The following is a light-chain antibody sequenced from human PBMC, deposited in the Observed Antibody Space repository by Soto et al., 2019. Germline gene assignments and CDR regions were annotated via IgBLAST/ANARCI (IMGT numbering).Light chain of an antibody. V-gene: IGKV1-5*01. Sequence: DIQMTQSPSTLSASVGDRVTITCRASQSISSWLAWYQQKPGKAPKLLIYYASSLESGVPSRFSGSGSGTEFTLTISSLQPDDFATYYCQQYNSYSLTFGQGTKVEIK. J-gene: IGKJ1*01. CDR3: QQYNSYSLT. CDR2: YAS. CDR1: QSISSW.